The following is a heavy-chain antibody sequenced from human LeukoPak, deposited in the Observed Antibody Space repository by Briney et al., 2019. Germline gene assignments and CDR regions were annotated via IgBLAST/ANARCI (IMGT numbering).Heavy chain of an antibody. Sequence: GGSPRLSCAASGFTFTNAWMNWVRQAPGRGLEWVGRIKTKTDGGTTDYASPVKARFTISRDDSKNTLYLQMNSLKTEDTAVYYCTTARSYYYDTSGSPPYWGQGTLVTVSS. CDR2: IKTKTDGGTT. CDR3: TTARSYYYDTSGSPPY. V-gene: IGHV3-15*07. J-gene: IGHJ4*02. CDR1: GFTFTNAW. D-gene: IGHD3-22*01.